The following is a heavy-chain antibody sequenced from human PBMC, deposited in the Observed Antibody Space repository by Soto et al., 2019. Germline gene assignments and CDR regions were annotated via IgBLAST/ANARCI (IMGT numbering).Heavy chain of an antibody. V-gene: IGHV3-30*03. J-gene: IGHJ3*02. CDR1: GFTFSSYG. CDR2: ISYDGSNK. Sequence: GGSLRLSCAASGFTFSSYGMHWVRQAPGKGLEWVAVISYDGSNKYYADSVKGRFTISRDNSKNALYLQMNSLRDEDTAVYYCARTYYYDSSGLEAFDIWGQGTMVTVSS. CDR3: ARTYYYDSSGLEAFDI. D-gene: IGHD3-22*01.